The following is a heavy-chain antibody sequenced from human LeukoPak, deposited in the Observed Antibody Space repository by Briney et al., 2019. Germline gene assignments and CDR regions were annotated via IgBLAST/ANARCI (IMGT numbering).Heavy chain of an antibody. V-gene: IGHV4-39*07. CDR3: ARTGDSSGYSRAYYYYYMDV. D-gene: IGHD3-22*01. Sequence: PSETLSLTCTVSGGSISSSSYYWGWIRQPPGKGLEWIGSIYYSGSTYYNPSLKSRVTISVDTSKNQFSLKLSSVTAADTAVYYCARTGDSSGYSRAYYYYYMDVWGKGTTVTVSS. J-gene: IGHJ6*03. CDR2: IYYSGST. CDR1: GGSISSSSYY.